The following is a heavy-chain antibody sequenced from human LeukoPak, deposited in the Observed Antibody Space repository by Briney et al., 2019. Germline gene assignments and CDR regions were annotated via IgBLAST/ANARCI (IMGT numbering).Heavy chain of an antibody. Sequence: GGSLRLSCAASGFTFSSYSMNWVRQAPGKGLEWVSSISSSSYIYYADSVKGRFTISRDNAKNSLYLQMNSLRAEDTAVYYCARAGSAWQYYFDYWGQGTLVTVSS. CDR2: ISSSSYI. D-gene: IGHD3-10*01. J-gene: IGHJ4*02. CDR1: GFTFSSYS. V-gene: IGHV3-21*01. CDR3: ARAGSAWQYYFDY.